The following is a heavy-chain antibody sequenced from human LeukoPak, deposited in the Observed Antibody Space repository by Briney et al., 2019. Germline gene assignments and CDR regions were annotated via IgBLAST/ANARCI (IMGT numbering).Heavy chain of an antibody. CDR2: ISYSGST. Sequence: SETLSLTCTVSGGSISSAVYYWNWIRQHPGKGLEWIGYISYSGSTNYSPSLKSRVTISRDTSKNQFSLKLSSVTAADTAVYYCARESYSGYDLFFDSWGQGILVTVSS. CDR3: ARESYSGYDLFFDS. J-gene: IGHJ4*02. V-gene: IGHV4-31*03. D-gene: IGHD5-12*01. CDR1: GGSISSAVYY.